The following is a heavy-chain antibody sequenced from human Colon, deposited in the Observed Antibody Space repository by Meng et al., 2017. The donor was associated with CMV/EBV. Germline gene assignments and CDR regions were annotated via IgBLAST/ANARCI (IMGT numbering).Heavy chain of an antibody. CDR1: WFSLRTPEVG. CDR2: IYWDDDN. V-gene: IGHV2-5*02. J-gene: IGHJ4*02. Sequence: ITLQCCGPTRVKPTQTLTLTCTFSWFSLRTPEVGVHWIRQPPGKALEWLALIYWDDDNQFRPSLKNRITITKDTSKNQVVLTMTNMYPVDTATYYCAHGRGWLTDYWGQGTLVTVSS. CDR3: AHGRGWLTDY. D-gene: IGHD6-19*01.